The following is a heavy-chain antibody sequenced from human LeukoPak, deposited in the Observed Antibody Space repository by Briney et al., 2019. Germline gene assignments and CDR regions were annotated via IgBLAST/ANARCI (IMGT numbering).Heavy chain of an antibody. V-gene: IGHV3-7*01. Sequence: GGSLRLSCAASGFTFSSYAMSWVRQAPGKGLEWVASIDQHGSDKFSVDSVRGRFTISRDNARKSMYLHMKSLRVEDTAVYYCAKTSLGWLDPWGQGALVTVSS. CDR3: AKTSLGWLDP. J-gene: IGHJ5*02. CDR1: GFTFSSYA. D-gene: IGHD7-27*01. CDR2: IDQHGSDK.